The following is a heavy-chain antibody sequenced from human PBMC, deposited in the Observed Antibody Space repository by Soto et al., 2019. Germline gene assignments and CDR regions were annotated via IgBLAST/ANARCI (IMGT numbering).Heavy chain of an antibody. CDR3: ARSDGRY. V-gene: IGHV4-59*12. CDR2: IYYGGTT. CDR1: GGSISSYY. Sequence: SETLSLTCTVSGGSISSYYWSWIRQPPGKGLEWIGYIYYGGTTSYNPSLESRVTISLDTSKNQFSLKLSSVTAADTAVYYCARSDGRYWGQGTLVTVSS. J-gene: IGHJ4*02.